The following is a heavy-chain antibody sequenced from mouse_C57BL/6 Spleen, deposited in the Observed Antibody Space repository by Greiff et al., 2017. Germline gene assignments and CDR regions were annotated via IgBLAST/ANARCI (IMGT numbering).Heavy chain of an antibody. V-gene: IGHV5-17*01. CDR1: GFTFSDYG. CDR2: ISSGSSTI. CDR3: ARSHYGSSTYWYFDY. J-gene: IGHJ1*03. Sequence: EVKLVESGGGLVKPGGSLKLSCAASGFTFSDYGMHWVRQAPEKGLEWVAYISSGSSTIYYADTVKGRFTISRDNAKHTLFLQMTSLRSEDTAMYYCARSHYGSSTYWYFDYWGTGTTVTVSS. D-gene: IGHD1-1*01.